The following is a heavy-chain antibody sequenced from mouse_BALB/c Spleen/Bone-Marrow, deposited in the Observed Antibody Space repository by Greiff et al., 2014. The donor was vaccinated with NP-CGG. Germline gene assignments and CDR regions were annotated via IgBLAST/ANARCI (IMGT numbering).Heavy chain of an antibody. V-gene: IGHV5-17*02. J-gene: IGHJ4*01. CDR3: ARSNYVGYYAMDY. CDR2: ISSDSSTI. Sequence: EVQVVESGGGLVQPGGSRKLSCAASGFTFSSFGIHWARQAPEKGLEWVAYISSDSSTIYYADTVKGRFTISRDNPKNTLFLQMTSLRSEDTAMYYCARSNYVGYYAMDYWGQGTSVTVSS. CDR1: GFTFSSFG. D-gene: IGHD1-1*01.